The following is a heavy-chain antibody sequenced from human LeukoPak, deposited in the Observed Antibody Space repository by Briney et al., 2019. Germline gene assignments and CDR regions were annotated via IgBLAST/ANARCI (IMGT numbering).Heavy chain of an antibody. CDR2: ISNNGGYT. V-gene: IGHV3-23*01. Sequence: PGGSLRLSCAASGFTFSSSAMSWVRQAPGKGLEWVSAISNNGGYTYYADSVQGRFTISRDNSKSTLCLQMNSLRAEDTAVYYCAREDGYCSGGNCYSYFVSWGQGTLVTVSS. CDR1: GFTFSSSA. CDR3: AREDGYCSGGNCYSYFVS. J-gene: IGHJ4*02. D-gene: IGHD2-15*01.